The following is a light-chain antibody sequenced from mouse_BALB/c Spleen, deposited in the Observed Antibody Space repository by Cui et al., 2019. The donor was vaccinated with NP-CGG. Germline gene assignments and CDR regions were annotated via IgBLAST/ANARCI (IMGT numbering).Light chain of an antibody. J-gene: IGLJ1*01. CDR2: GTN. CDR3: ALWYSNHWV. CDR1: TGAVTTSNY. V-gene: IGLV1*01. Sequence: QAVVCQESAFTTSPGETVTLTCRSSTGAVTTSNYAHWVQEKPDHLFTGLIGGTNNRAPGVPARFSGSLIGDKAALTITGAQTEDEAIYFCALWYSNHWVFGGGTKLTVL.